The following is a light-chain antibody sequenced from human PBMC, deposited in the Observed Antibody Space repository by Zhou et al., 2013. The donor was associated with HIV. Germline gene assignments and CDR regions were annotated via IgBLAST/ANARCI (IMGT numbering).Light chain of an antibody. CDR3: QQSFGRPPFT. J-gene: IGKJ4*01. V-gene: IGKV1-39*01. Sequence: DIQMTQSPSSLSASVGDRVTITCRASQSIGRNLNWYRQKPGKAPQLLIYAASNLHSGVSSRFSGSGSETDFTLSISGLQPEDFATYYCQQSFGRPPFTFGGGTKVEIK. CDR2: AAS. CDR1: QSIGRN.